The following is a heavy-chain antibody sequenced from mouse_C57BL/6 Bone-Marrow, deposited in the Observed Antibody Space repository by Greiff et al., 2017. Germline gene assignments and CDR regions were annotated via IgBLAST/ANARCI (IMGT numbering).Heavy chain of an antibody. CDR2: LNPSSGYT. Sequence: VQLQQSGAELAKPGASVKLSCKASGYTFTSYWMHWVKQRPGQGLEWIGYLNPSSGYTKYNQKFQDKATLTADKSSSTAYMQLSSLTYEDSAVYYFARSPLYYYGSSYALAWFAYWGQGTLVTVSA. V-gene: IGHV1-7*01. J-gene: IGHJ3*01. CDR3: ARSPLYYYGSSYALAWFAY. CDR1: GYTFTSYW. D-gene: IGHD1-1*01.